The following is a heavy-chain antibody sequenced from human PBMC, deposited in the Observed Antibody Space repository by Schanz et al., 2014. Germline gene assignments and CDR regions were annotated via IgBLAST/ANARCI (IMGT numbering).Heavy chain of an antibody. CDR1: GFTFSNCD. J-gene: IGHJ4*02. CDR3: AKRFNCSGSHAFDY. V-gene: IGHV3-23*04. Sequence: EVHLEESGGGLVQPGGSQRLSCAVSGFTFSNCDMTWVRQAPGKGLEWVAIIDGRGITTFYADSVKGRFTISRDNAKNTVYLQMNSLRDDDTDVYYCAKRFNCSGSHAFDYWGQGTLVTVSS. D-gene: IGHD3-10*02. CDR2: IDGRGITT.